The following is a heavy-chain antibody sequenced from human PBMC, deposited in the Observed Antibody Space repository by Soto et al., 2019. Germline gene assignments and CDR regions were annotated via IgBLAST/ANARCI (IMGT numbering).Heavy chain of an antibody. J-gene: IGHJ4*02. CDR3: ARGYSYGFSFDY. CDR2: IWYDGSNK. Sequence: GSLRLSCAASGFTFSSYGMHWVRQAPGKGLEWVAVIWYDGSNKYYADSVKGRFTISRDNSKNTLYLQMNSLRAEDTAVYYCARGYSYGFSFDYWGQGTLVTVSS. V-gene: IGHV3-33*01. CDR1: GFTFSSYG. D-gene: IGHD5-18*01.